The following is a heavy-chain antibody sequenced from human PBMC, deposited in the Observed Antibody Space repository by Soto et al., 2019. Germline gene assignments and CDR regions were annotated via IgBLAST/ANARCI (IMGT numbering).Heavy chain of an antibody. CDR3: AREGSPESSGYYDS. CDR2: IYYSGST. D-gene: IGHD3-22*01. Sequence: SETLSLTCTVSVGSISSCGYYWSWIRQHPGKGLDWIGYIYYSGSTYYNPSLKSRVTISVDTSKNQFSLKLSSVTAADTAVYYCAREGSPESSGYYDSWGQGTLVTASP. CDR1: VGSISSCGYY. J-gene: IGHJ4*02. V-gene: IGHV4-31*03.